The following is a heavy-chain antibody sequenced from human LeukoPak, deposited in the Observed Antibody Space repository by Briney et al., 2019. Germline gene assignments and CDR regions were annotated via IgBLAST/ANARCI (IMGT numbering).Heavy chain of an antibody. CDR1: GYTFTSYD. D-gene: IGHD3-9*01. CDR3: ARGKMARIRYFDWFAFDI. V-gene: IGHV1-8*03. J-gene: IGHJ3*02. CDR2: MNPNSGNT. Sequence: ASVKVSCKASGYTFTSYDINWVRQATGQGLEWMGWMNPNSGNTGYAQKFQGRVTITRNTSISTAYMELSSLRSEDTAVYYCARGKMARIRYFDWFAFDIWGQGTMVTVSS.